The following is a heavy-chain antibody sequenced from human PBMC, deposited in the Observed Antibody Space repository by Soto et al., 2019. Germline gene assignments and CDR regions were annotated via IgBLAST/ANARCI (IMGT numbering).Heavy chain of an antibody. V-gene: IGHV3-7*05. CDR1: GFTFRSYW. J-gene: IGHJ5*02. D-gene: IGHD3-16*02. CDR2: IKQDGNER. CDR3: ARDGPLSSPTSGGFDP. Sequence: EEQVVESGGGLVQPGGSLRLSCVASGFTFRSYWMSWVRQAPGKGLEWVANIKQDGNERHYMDSVKGRFTISRDNAKNSLDLVMNSLKTEDTAVYYCARDGPLSSPTSGGFDPWGQGTLVIVSS.